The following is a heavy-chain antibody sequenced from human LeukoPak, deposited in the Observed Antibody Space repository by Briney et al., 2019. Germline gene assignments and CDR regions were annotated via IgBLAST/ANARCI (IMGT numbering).Heavy chain of an antibody. Sequence: PGGSLRLSCAASGFTFSSYGMHWVRQAPGKGLEWVAFIRYDGSNKYYADSVKGRFTISRDNSKNTLYLQMNSLRAEDTAVYYCAREVTMVRGAFDYWGQGTLVTVSS. CDR3: AREVTMVRGAFDY. V-gene: IGHV3-30*02. CDR1: GFTFSSYG. J-gene: IGHJ4*02. D-gene: IGHD3-10*01. CDR2: IRYDGSNK.